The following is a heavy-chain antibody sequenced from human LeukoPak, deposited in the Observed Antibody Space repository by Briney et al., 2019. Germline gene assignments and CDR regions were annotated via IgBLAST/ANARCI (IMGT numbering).Heavy chain of an antibody. CDR2: ISYGGSS. Sequence: SQTLSLTCTVSGGSISSGDSYWSWIRQPPGKALEWIGYISYGGSSYYNPSLQSRATISLDTSKNQFSLKLTSVTAADTAVYFCARVRQGGDNGWFDPWGQGTLVTVSS. J-gene: IGHJ5*02. V-gene: IGHV4-30-4*01. CDR1: GGSISSGDSY. D-gene: IGHD2-21*02. CDR3: ARVRQGGDNGWFDP.